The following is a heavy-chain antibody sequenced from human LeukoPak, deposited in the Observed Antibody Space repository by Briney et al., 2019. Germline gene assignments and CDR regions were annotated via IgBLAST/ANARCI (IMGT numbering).Heavy chain of an antibody. V-gene: IGHV3-23*01. CDR2: ISGSTGNL. Sequence: PGGSLRLSCAASGFTFNSYAMSWVRQAPGKGLEWVSGISGSTGNLYYEDSVRGRFTISRDNSKSILYLQMNSLRPEDTATYYCAKDRSFYGAPWYLDIWGRGTLVTVSP. D-gene: IGHD4-17*01. CDR1: GFTFNSYA. CDR3: AKDRSFYGAPWYLDI. J-gene: IGHJ2*01.